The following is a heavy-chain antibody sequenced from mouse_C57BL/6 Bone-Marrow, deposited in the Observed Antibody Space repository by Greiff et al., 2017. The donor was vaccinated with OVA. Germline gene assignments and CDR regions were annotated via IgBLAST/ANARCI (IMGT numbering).Heavy chain of an antibody. CDR1: GFTFSDYG. J-gene: IGHJ2*01. CDR3: ARRRDLYFDY. V-gene: IGHV5-17*01. Sequence: EVNVVESGGGLVKPGGSLKLSCAASGFTFSDYGMHWVRQAPEKGLEWVAYISSGSSTIYYADTVKGRFTISRDNAKNTLFLQMTSLRSEDTAMYYCARRRDLYFDYWGQGTTRTVSS. CDR2: ISSGSSTI.